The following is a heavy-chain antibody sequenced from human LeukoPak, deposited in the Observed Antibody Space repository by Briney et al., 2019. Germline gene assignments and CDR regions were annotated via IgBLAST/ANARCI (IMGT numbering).Heavy chain of an antibody. Sequence: SETLSLTCTVSGAPISTAGYYWTWIRQTPGAGLEWIGYIYYTGSVDYNPSLKSRLSISLDTSKNQFSLKLNSVTAADTAVYYCARDHSYYFGSETSTLDVWGQGTAVTVSS. J-gene: IGHJ6*02. CDR1: GAPISTAGYY. CDR3: ARDHSYYFGSETSTLDV. V-gene: IGHV4-30-4*01. D-gene: IGHD3-10*01. CDR2: IYYTGSV.